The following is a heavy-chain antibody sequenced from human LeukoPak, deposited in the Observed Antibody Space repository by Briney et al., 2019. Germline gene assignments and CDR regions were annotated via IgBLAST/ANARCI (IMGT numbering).Heavy chain of an antibody. J-gene: IGHJ4*02. CDR3: AKEIGDYVWGSYSYYFDY. CDR2: VSGNGGSQ. V-gene: IGHV3-23*01. CDR1: GFTFRTYA. D-gene: IGHD3-16*01. Sequence: GGSLRLSCGASGFTFRTYAMSWVRQAPGKGLEWVSSVSGNGGSQYYADSVKGRFTISRDNSKNTLYLQMNSLRAEDTAVYYCAKEIGDYVWGSYSYYFDYWGQGTLVTVSS.